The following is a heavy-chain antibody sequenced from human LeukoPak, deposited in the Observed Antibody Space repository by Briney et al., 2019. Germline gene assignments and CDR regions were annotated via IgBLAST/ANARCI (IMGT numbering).Heavy chain of an antibody. Sequence: GGSLRLSCAASGFTFSSYSMNWVRQAPGKGLEWISSITIGSYIYYADSVKGRFAISRDNTKNSLYLQMNSLRAEDTALYYCAKDSSGWYGNWFDPWGQGTLVTVSS. CDR1: GFTFSSYS. CDR3: AKDSSGWYGNWFDP. CDR2: ITIGSYI. J-gene: IGHJ5*02. D-gene: IGHD6-19*01. V-gene: IGHV3-21*04.